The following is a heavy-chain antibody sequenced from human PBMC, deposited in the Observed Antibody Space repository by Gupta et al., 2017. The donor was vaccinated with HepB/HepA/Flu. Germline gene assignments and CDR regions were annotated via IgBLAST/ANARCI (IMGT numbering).Heavy chain of an antibody. CDR2: IIPIFGTA. Sequence: QVQLVQSGAEVKKPGSSVKVSCKASGGTFSSYAISWVRQAPGQGLEWMGGIIPIFGTANYAQKFQGRVTITADKSTSTAYMELSSLRSEDTAVYYCARGVKGYCSSTSCRTGAFDIWGQGTMVTVSS. V-gene: IGHV1-69*06. D-gene: IGHD2-2*01. CDR1: GGTFSSYA. J-gene: IGHJ3*02. CDR3: ARGVKGYCSSTSCRTGAFDI.